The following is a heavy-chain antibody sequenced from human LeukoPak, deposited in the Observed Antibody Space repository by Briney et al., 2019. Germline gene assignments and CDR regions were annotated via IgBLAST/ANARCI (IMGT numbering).Heavy chain of an antibody. Sequence: ASVKVSCKASGYSFTGSYMHWVRQAPGQGLEWMGWINPNSGGTNYAQKYQGRVTMTRDTSISTAYMEVSRLRSDDTAVYYCARVPLPNWVSAEYFDLWGRGTLVTVSS. CDR3: ARVPLPNWVSAEYFDL. J-gene: IGHJ2*01. V-gene: IGHV1-2*02. CDR2: INPNSGGT. D-gene: IGHD7-27*01. CDR1: GYSFTGSY.